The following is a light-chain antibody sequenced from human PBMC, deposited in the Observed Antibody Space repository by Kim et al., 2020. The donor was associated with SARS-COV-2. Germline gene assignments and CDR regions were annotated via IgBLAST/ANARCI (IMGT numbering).Light chain of an antibody. J-gene: IGKJ1*01. V-gene: IGKV1-5*03. CDR2: KAS. CDR1: QSISSW. CDR3: QQYNSYSRWT. Sequence: SVGHRVTITGRASQSISSWLAWYQQKPGKAPKLLIYKASSLESGVPSRFSGSGSGTEFTLTISSLQPDDFATYYCQQYNSYSRWTFGQGTKVDIK.